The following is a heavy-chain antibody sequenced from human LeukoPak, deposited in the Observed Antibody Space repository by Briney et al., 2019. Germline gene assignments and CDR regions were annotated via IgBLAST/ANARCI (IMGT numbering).Heavy chain of an antibody. J-gene: IGHJ4*02. CDR3: ARGLMTTVPFDY. CDR1: GGSFSGYY. Sequence: SETLSLTCAVYGGSFSGYYWSWIRQPPGKGLEWIGEINHSGSTNYNPPLKSRVTISVDTSKNQFSLKLSSVTAADTAVYYCARGLMTTVPFDYWGQGTLVTVSS. V-gene: IGHV4-34*01. CDR2: INHSGST. D-gene: IGHD4-17*01.